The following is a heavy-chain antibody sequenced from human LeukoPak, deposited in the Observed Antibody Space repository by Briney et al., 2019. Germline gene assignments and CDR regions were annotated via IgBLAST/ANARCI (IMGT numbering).Heavy chain of an antibody. CDR2: LYSGGDT. Sequence: GGSLRLSCAASGFTVRSNYMTWVRQAPGKGLEWVSVLYSGGDTDYADSVKGRFTISRDNSKNTLFLQMNSLRAEDTAVYFCAXDRXSWNSAYYGMDVWGQGTTVTVSS. CDR3: AXDRXSWNSAYYGMDV. J-gene: IGHJ6*02. D-gene: IGHD3-22*01. CDR1: GFTVRSNY. V-gene: IGHV3-66*01.